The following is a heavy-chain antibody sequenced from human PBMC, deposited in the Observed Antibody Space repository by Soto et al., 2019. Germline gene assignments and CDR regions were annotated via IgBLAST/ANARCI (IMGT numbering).Heavy chain of an antibody. CDR1: GFSVRSNY. CDR2: IYTGGST. Sequence: EVQLVESGGGLVQRGGSLRLSCAASGFSVRSNYMSWVRQAPGKGLEWVSIIYTGGSTDYADSVKDRFTISRDNSKNTLYLQINNLRAEDTAVYYCARDHCGGDCYSSGWYFALWGRGTLVTVSS. CDR3: ARDHCGGDCYSSGWYFAL. J-gene: IGHJ2*01. D-gene: IGHD2-21*02. V-gene: IGHV3-66*01.